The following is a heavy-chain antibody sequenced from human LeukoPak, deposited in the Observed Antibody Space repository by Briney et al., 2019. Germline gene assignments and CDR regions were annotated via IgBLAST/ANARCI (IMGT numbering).Heavy chain of an antibody. CDR2: IYYSGST. V-gene: IGHV4-59*01. CDR1: GGSISSYY. J-gene: IGHJ4*02. D-gene: IGHD4-17*01. CDR3: ARLYGGNSEVDY. Sequence: SETLSLTCTVSGGSISSYYWSWTRQPPGKGLEWIGYIYYSGSTNYNPSLKSRVTISVDTSKNQFSLKLSSVTAADTAVYYCARLYGGNSEVDYWGQGTLVTVSS.